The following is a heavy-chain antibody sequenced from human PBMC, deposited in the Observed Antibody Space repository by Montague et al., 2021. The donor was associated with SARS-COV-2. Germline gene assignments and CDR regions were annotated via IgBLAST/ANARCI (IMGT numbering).Heavy chain of an antibody. CDR3: ARRGSSVWGVTVSAELDY. J-gene: IGHJ4*02. Sequence: SETLSLTCAVYGGSFSGYYWSWIRQPLEKGLEWIGEINQSGRTNNNPSLKSRVIMSVDTSKNQFSLKLSSVTAADTAVYYCARRGSSVWGVTVSAELDYWGQGILVIVSS. CDR2: INQSGRT. CDR1: GGSFSGYY. V-gene: IGHV4-34*01. D-gene: IGHD3-10*01.